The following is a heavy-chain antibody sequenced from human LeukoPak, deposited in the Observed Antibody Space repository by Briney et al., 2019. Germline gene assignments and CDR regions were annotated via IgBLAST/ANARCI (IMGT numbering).Heavy chain of an antibody. J-gene: IGHJ5*02. CDR3: ARDVRRSNWFDP. CDR2: INSDGINT. Sequence: GGSLRLSCAASGFTFSNYWMHWVRQAPGKGLVWVSRINSDGINTSYADSVKGRFTISRDDAKNTLNLQMNSLRAEDTAVYYCARDVRRSNWFDPWGQGTLVTVSS. CDR1: GFTFSNYW. V-gene: IGHV3-74*01. D-gene: IGHD6-25*01.